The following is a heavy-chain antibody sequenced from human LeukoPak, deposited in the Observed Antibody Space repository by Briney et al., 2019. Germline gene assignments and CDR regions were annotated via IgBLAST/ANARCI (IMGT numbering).Heavy chain of an antibody. V-gene: IGHV3-7*01. CDR2: IKQDGSQI. D-gene: IGHD3-9*01. CDR1: GFTFSDYW. J-gene: IGHJ4*02. Sequence: GGSLRLSCAASGFTFSDYWMSWVRQAPGKGLEWVANIKQDGSQIYYVGSVKGRFTISRDNAKGSLYLQMNSLRAEDTAVYYCVRDYENLTGSKTRFHYWGQGTLVTVSS. CDR3: VRDYENLTGSKTRFHY.